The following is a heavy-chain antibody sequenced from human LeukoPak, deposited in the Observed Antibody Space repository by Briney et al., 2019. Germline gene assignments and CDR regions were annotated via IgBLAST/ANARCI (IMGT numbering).Heavy chain of an antibody. V-gene: IGHV3-7*01. Sequence: PGGSLRLSCAASGFTFSSYWMSWVRQAPGKGLEWVANIKQDGSEKYYVDSVKGRFTISRDNAKNSLYLQMNSLRAEDTAVYYCARGKGAAAPPYYFDYWGQGTLVTVSS. CDR1: GFTFSSYW. CDR2: IKQDGSEK. D-gene: IGHD6-13*01. CDR3: ARGKGAAAPPYYFDY. J-gene: IGHJ4*02.